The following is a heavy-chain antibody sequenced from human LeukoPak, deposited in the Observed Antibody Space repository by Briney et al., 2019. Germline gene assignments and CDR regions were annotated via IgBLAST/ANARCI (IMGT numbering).Heavy chain of an antibody. J-gene: IGHJ5*02. Sequence: PSDTLSLTCTVSGGSNSSYYWSWIRQPPGKGMEWIGYMYYSGSTNYNPSLKRRVTISVDTSKNQFSLKLGSVTAADTAVYYCARESSIAVAPWGQGTLVTVSS. CDR3: ARESSIAVAP. CDR1: GGSNSSYY. V-gene: IGHV4-59*01. D-gene: IGHD6-19*01. CDR2: MYYSGST.